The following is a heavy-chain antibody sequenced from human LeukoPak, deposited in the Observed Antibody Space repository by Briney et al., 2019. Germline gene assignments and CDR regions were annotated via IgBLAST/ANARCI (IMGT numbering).Heavy chain of an antibody. CDR2: IWYDGSNK. CDR3: AKDLTVEMATMGFDP. J-gene: IGHJ5*02. D-gene: IGHD5-24*01. V-gene: IGHV3-33*06. CDR1: GFTFSSYG. Sequence: GRSLRLSCAASGFTFSSYGMHWVRQAPGKGLEWVAVIWYDGSNKYYADSVKGRFTISRDNSKNTLYLQMNSLRAEDTAVYYCAKDLTVEMATMGFDPWRQGTLVTVSS.